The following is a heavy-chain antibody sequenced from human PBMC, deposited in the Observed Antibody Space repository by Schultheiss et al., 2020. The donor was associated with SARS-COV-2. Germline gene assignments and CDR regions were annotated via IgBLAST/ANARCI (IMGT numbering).Heavy chain of an antibody. D-gene: IGHD2-2*01. CDR1: GGSISSSSYY. V-gene: IGHV4-39*07. J-gene: IGHJ4*02. CDR2: IYYSGST. Sequence: SETLSLTCTVSGGSISSSSYYWGWIRQPPGKGLEWIGSIYYSGSTYYNPSLKSRVTISVDTSKNHFSLKLSSVTAADTAVYYCARVGGVFFAIVVVPAAMDYWGQGILVTVSS. CDR3: ARVGGVFFAIVVVPAAMDY.